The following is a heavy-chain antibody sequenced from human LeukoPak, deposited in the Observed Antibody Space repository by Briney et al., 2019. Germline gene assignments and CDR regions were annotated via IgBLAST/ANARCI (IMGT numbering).Heavy chain of an antibody. CDR2: IYSGGST. D-gene: IGHD3-16*02. CDR1: GFTVSSNY. V-gene: IGHV3-53*01. CDR3: ARETYWGSYRYGAFDI. Sequence: GGSLRLSCAASGFTVSSNYMSWVRQAPGKGLEWVSVIYSGGSTYYADSVKGRFTISRDNSKNTLYLQMNSLRAEDTAVYYCARETYWGSYRYGAFDIWGQGTMVTVSS. J-gene: IGHJ3*02.